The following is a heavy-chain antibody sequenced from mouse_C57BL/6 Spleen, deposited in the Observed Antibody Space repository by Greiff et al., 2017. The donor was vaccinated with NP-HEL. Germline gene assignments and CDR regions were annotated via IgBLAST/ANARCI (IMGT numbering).Heavy chain of an antibody. CDR2: ISDGGSYT. D-gene: IGHD2-10*01. CDR1: GFTFSSYA. Sequence: EVQRVESGGGLVKPGGSLKLSCAASGFTFSSYAMSWVRQTPEKRLEWVATISDGGSYTYYPDNVKGRFTISRDNAKNNLYLQMSHLKSEDTAMYYCARGSYYTYYFDYWGQGTTLTVSS. CDR3: ARGSYYTYYFDY. V-gene: IGHV5-4*01. J-gene: IGHJ2*01.